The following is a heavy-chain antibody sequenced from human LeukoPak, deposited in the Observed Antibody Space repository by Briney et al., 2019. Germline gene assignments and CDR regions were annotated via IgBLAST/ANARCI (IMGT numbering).Heavy chain of an antibody. CDR1: GGTFSSYA. V-gene: IGHV1-69*13. J-gene: IGHJ5*02. Sequence: SVKVSCKASGGTFSSYAISWVRQAPGQGLEWMGGIIPIFRTPNYAQKFQGRVTITADDSTSTAYMDLSSLRSEDTAVYYCARGGSGSGNYYHPVSGGYWFDPWDQGTLVTVSS. CDR3: ARGGSGSGNYYHPVSGGYWFDP. CDR2: IIPIFRTP. D-gene: IGHD3-10*01.